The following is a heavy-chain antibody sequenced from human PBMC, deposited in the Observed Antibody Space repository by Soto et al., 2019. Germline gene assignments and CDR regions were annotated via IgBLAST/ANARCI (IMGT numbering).Heavy chain of an antibody. D-gene: IGHD3-3*01. CDR2: IYYSGST. V-gene: IGHV4-59*12. CDR3: ARGRKYYDFWSCYSHPRYYFNY. CDR1: GGSISRYY. J-gene: IGHJ4*02. Sequence: QVQLQESGPGLVKPSETLSLTCTVSGGSISRYYWSWIRQPPGKGLEWIGYIYYSGSTNYNPSLKSRVTISVDTSKNQFSLKLSSVTDADTAVYYCARGRKYYDFWSCYSHPRYYFNYWGQGTLVTVSS.